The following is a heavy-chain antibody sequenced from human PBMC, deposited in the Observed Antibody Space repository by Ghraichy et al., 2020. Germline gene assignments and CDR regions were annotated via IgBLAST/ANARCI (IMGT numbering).Heavy chain of an antibody. D-gene: IGHD4-11*01. CDR3: ARDARVSPDYRFDY. Sequence: SETLSLTCTVSGVSINGSFWSWIRQPPGKELEWIGYVYHTGSSSYSPSLKSRVAISVDMSKNQISLQLTSVTAADTAVYYCARDARVSPDYRFDYWGPGTLVSLSS. V-gene: IGHV4-59*01. CDR2: VYHTGSS. J-gene: IGHJ4*02. CDR1: GVSINGSF.